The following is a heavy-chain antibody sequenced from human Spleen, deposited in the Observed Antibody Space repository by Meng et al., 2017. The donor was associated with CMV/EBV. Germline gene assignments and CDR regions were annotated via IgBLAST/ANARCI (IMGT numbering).Heavy chain of an antibody. CDR1: GGSFSGYY. V-gene: IGHV4-34*01. CDR3: ARLRGSGYYR. D-gene: IGHD5-12*01. Sequence: QVQLQTRGAGLLKPSETLALTCAVYGGSFSGYYWSWIRQPPGKGLEWIGEINHSGSTNYNPSLKSRVTISVDTSKNQFSLKLSSVTAADTAVYYCARLRGSGYYRWGQGTLVTVSS. J-gene: IGHJ5*02. CDR2: INHSGST.